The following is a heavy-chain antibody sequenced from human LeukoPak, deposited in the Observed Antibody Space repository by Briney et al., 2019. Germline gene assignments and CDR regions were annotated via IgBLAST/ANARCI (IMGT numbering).Heavy chain of an antibody. Sequence: GGSLRLSCAASGFTFSNDWMTWVRQAPGKGLEWVANIKQDGSEGYYVDSVKGRFTIFRDNAKNSLYLQMHSLRVEDTAIYYCARGYNILTGWFPNWGQGTLVTVSS. V-gene: IGHV3-7*03. CDR3: ARGYNILTGWFPN. CDR1: GFTFSNDW. CDR2: IKQDGSEG. J-gene: IGHJ4*02. D-gene: IGHD3-9*01.